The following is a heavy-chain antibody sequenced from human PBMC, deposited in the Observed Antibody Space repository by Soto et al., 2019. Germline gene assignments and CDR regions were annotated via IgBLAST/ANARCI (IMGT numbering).Heavy chain of an antibody. V-gene: IGHV1-58*02. J-gene: IGHJ4*02. CDR2: IVVGSGNT. D-gene: IGHD3-3*01. Sequence: SVKVSCKASGYTFTSYGIIWVRQARGQRLEWIGWIVVGSGNTNYAQKFQERVTITRDMSTSTAYMELSSLRSEDTAVYYCAAVLERFLEVYWGQGTLVTVSS. CDR1: GYTFTSYG. CDR3: AAVLERFLEVY.